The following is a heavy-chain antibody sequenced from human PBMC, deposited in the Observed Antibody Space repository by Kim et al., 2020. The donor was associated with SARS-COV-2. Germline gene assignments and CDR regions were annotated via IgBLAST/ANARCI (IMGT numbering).Heavy chain of an antibody. J-gene: IGHJ4*02. CDR3: ARDRGGSGTYWDF. D-gene: IGHD3-10*01. CDR1: GFTFSSHG. V-gene: IGHV3-30*03. CDR2: ISFDGTRI. Sequence: GGSLRLSCVVSGFTFSSHGMHWVRQAPGKGLEWVAVISFDGTRIYYADSVKGRFTISRDDSKYTLYLQMNNMRAEDTALYYCARDRGGSGTYWDFWGPG.